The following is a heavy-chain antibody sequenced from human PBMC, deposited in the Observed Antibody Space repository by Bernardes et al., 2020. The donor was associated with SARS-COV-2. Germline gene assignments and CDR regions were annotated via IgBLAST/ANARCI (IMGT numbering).Heavy chain of an antibody. CDR3: TRHEEGGYSNGPSYYYYGMDV. Sequence: GGSLRLSCAASGFTFSGSAMHWVRQASGKGLEWVGRIRNKANFYATAYAESVKGRFTISRDDSKNTAWLQMNSLKTEDTAVYFCTRHEEGGYSNGPSYYYYGMDVWGQGTTVTVSS. J-gene: IGHJ6*02. D-gene: IGHD5-18*01. V-gene: IGHV3-73*01. CDR2: IRNKANFYAT. CDR1: GFTFSGSA.